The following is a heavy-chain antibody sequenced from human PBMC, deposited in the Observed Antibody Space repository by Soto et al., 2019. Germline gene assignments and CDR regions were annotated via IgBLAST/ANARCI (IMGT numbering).Heavy chain of an antibody. D-gene: IGHD6-13*01. V-gene: IGHV3-15*07. J-gene: IGHJ4*02. CDR3: TTDGYSSSSPVVSLESPLGLDY. CDR1: GFTFSNAW. Sequence: GGSLRLSCAASGFTFSNAWMNWVRQAPGKELEWVGRIKSKTDGGTTDYAAPVKGRFTISRDDSKNTLYLQMNSLKTEDTAVYYCTTDGYSSSSPVVSLESPLGLDYWGQGTLVTVSS. CDR2: IKSKTDGGTT.